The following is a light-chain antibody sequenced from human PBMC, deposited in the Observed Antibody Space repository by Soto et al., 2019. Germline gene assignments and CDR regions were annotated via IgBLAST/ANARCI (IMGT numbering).Light chain of an antibody. CDR3: QQYNDFQYT. CDR2: FAS. V-gene: IGKV3-15*01. CDR1: QFVGNK. J-gene: IGKJ2*01. Sequence: EVVMTQSPATLSVSPGEGATLSCRASQFVGNKLAWFQQKPGQAPRLLIYFASTRATGIPARFSGSGSRTEFTLTISSLQSEDFATYFCQQYNDFQYTFGPGNKLEI.